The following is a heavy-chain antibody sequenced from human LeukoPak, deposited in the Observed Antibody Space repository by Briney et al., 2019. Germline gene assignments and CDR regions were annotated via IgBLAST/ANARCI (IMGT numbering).Heavy chain of an antibody. CDR3: AKAVNYYDSSGRYYFDY. V-gene: IGHV1-8*01. D-gene: IGHD3-22*01. CDR2: MDPNSGNT. CDR1: GYTFTSYD. J-gene: IGHJ4*02. Sequence: ASVKVSCKASGYTFTSYDIDWMRQATGQGLEWMGWMDPNSGNTGYAQKFQGRVTMTRNTSISTAYMELSSLRSEDTAVYYCAKAVNYYDSSGRYYFDYWGQGTLVTVSS.